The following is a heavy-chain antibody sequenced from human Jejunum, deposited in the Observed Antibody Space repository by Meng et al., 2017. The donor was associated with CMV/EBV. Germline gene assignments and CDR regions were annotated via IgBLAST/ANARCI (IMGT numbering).Heavy chain of an antibody. CDR3: VGNYDVHLNWFDP. D-gene: IGHD3-10*02. V-gene: IGHV4-30-4*01. J-gene: IGHJ5*02. Sequence: GASIPNTLYYWNWIRQPPGKGLEWIGYIYDSGATNYNPSLKGRATMSVDTSKNQFSLNLKSVTAADTAIYYCVGNYDVHLNWFDPWGRGTLVTVSS. CDR2: IYDSGAT. CDR1: GASIPNTLYY.